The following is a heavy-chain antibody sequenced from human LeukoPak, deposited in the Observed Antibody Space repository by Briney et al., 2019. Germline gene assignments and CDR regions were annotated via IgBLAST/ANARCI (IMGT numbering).Heavy chain of an antibody. J-gene: IGHJ3*02. D-gene: IGHD3/OR15-3a*01. CDR3: ASLFNMIFGVVMWPWGAFDI. Sequence: SVKVSCKASGGTFSSYAISWVRQAPGQGLEWMGGIIPIFGTANYAQEFQGRVTITADESTSTAYMELSSLRSEDTAVYYCASLFNMIFGVVMWPWGAFDIWGQGTMVTVSS. V-gene: IGHV1-69*13. CDR1: GGTFSSYA. CDR2: IIPIFGTA.